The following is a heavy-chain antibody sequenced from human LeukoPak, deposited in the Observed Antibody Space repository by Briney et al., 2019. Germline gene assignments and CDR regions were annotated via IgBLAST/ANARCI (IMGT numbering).Heavy chain of an antibody. D-gene: IGHD3-10*01. Sequence: PGGSLRLSCAASGFTFSSYAMHWVRQAPGKGLEWVSCISWNSGSIGYADSVKGRFTISRDNAKNSLYLQMNSLRAEDTALYYCAKDRVYYGSGTGSQFDYWGQGTLVTVSS. J-gene: IGHJ4*02. CDR3: AKDRVYYGSGTGSQFDY. V-gene: IGHV3-9*01. CDR1: GFTFSSYA. CDR2: ISWNSGSI.